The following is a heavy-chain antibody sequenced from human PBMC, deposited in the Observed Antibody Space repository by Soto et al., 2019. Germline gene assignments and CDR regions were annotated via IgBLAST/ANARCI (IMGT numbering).Heavy chain of an antibody. J-gene: IGHJ4*02. CDR2: IYPGDSDT. V-gene: IGHV5-51*01. CDR3: ARLYCRFNGGSCYFYY. Sequence: GESLKISCKGSGYSFTIYWIGWVRQMPGKVLECMGIIYPGDSDTRYSPSFQGQGPTSADKSISTAYLQWSSLKASDTAMYYCARLYCRFNGGSCYFYYWGQGTLVTVSS. CDR1: GYSFTIYW. D-gene: IGHD2-15*01.